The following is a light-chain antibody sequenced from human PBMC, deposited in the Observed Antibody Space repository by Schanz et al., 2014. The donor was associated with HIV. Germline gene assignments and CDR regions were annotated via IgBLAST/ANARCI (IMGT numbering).Light chain of an antibody. CDR2: GAS. V-gene: IGKV3-15*01. J-gene: IGKJ1*01. CDR3: QQYNNWPRT. Sequence: EILMTQSPATLSVSPGERATLSCRASQTVNSHLAWYQQKPGQAPRLLIYGASTRVTGIPGRFSASGSGTEFTLTISSLQSEDFAVYYCQQYNNWPRTFGQGTKVEIK. CDR1: QTVNSH.